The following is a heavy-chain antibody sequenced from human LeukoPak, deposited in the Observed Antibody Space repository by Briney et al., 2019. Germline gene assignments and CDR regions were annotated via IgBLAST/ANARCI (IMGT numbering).Heavy chain of an antibody. CDR2: IYYSGST. CDR1: GGSISSYY. V-gene: IGHV4-59*01. D-gene: IGHD6-19*01. Sequence: SETLSLTCTVSGGSISSYYWSWIRQPPGKGLEWIGYIYYSGSTDYNPSLKSRVTISVDTSKNQFSLKLSSVTAADTAVYYCARDPLGIAVAGTPPIYYGTDVWGQGTTVTVSS. J-gene: IGHJ6*02. CDR3: ARDPLGIAVAGTPPIYYGTDV.